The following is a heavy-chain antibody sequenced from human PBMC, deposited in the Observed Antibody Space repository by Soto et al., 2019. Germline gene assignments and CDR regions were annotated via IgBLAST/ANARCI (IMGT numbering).Heavy chain of an antibody. CDR2: ISYDGSNK. D-gene: IGHD4-17*01. Sequence: GGSLRLSCAASGFTFSSYGMHWVRQAPGKGLEWVAVISYDGSNKYYADSVKGRFTISRDNSKNTLYLQMNSLRSEDTAVYYCASLLRTATVATSSGAFDIWGQGTMVT. J-gene: IGHJ3*02. CDR3: ASLLRTATVATSSGAFDI. V-gene: IGHV3-30*03. CDR1: GFTFSSYG.